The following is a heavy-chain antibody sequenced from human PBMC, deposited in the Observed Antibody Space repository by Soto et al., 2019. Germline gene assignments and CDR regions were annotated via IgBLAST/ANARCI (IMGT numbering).Heavy chain of an antibody. D-gene: IGHD6-6*01. Sequence: GGSLRLSCAASGFTFSNYAMGWVRQAPGKGLEWVSSISTSIDATYYADSVKGRFTISRDDSKITLYLQMNSLRAEDTAVYYCAKDRAVAARNFDYWGQGTLVTVSS. CDR3: AKDRAVAARNFDY. CDR1: GFTFSNYA. J-gene: IGHJ4*02. V-gene: IGHV3-23*01. CDR2: ISTSIDAT.